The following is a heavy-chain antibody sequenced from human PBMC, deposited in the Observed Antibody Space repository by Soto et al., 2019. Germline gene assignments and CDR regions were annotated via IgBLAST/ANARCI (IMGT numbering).Heavy chain of an antibody. CDR1: GGSINSYY. J-gene: IGHJ3*02. Sequence: SETLSLTCTVPGGSINSYYWSWIQQPSGKGLEWIGYIYYSGSTNYNPSLKSRVTISVDTSKNQFSLKLSSVTAADTAVYHCARLRGGKYCSGGSCNDAFDIWGQGTMVT. D-gene: IGHD2-15*01. CDR2: IYYSGST. CDR3: ARLRGGKYCSGGSCNDAFDI. V-gene: IGHV4-59*08.